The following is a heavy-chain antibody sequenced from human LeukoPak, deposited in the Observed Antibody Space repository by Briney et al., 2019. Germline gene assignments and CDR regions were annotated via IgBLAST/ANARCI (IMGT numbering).Heavy chain of an antibody. Sequence: PGGSLRLSCAASGFTFSSYAMSWVRQAPGKGLEWVSSISSSGTYIYFADSVKGRFTISRDNAKNSLYLQMNSLRAEDTALYYCAREQSYSEEIVVVNPPFDYWGQGTLVTVSS. CDR3: AREQSYSEEIVVVNPPFDY. J-gene: IGHJ4*02. V-gene: IGHV3-21*03. D-gene: IGHD2-21*01. CDR1: GFTFSSYA. CDR2: ISSSGTYI.